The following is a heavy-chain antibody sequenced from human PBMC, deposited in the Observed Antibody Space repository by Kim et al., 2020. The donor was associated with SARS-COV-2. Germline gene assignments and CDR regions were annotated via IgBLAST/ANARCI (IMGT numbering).Heavy chain of an antibody. D-gene: IGHD3-22*01. CDR1: GYTFTSYY. CDR3: ARTYYYDSSGYYSDYYGMDV. J-gene: IGHJ6*02. CDR2: INPSGGST. V-gene: IGHV1-46*01. Sequence: ASVKVSCKASGYTFTSYYMHWVRQAPGQGLEWMGIINPSGGSTSYAQKFQGRVTMTRDTSTSTVYMELSSLRSEDTAVYYCARTYYYDSSGYYSDYYGMDVWGQGTTVTVSS.